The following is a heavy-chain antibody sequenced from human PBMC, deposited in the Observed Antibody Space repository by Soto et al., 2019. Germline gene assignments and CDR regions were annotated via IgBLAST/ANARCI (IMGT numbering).Heavy chain of an antibody. V-gene: IGHV3-48*01. CDR1: GLIVNNNF. CDR2: ISSSSITI. Sequence: PGGSLRLSCEASGLIVNNNFMNWVRQAPGRGLEWVSYISSSSITIYYADSVKGRFTISRDNAKNSLYLQMNSLRAEDTTVYYCARAPSPGYYYYMDVWGKGTTVTVSS. J-gene: IGHJ6*03. CDR3: ARAPSPGYYYYMDV.